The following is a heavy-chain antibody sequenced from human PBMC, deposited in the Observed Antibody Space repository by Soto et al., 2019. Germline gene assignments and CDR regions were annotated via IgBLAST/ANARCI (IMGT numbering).Heavy chain of an antibody. J-gene: IGHJ6*02. V-gene: IGHV3-23*01. Sequence: GGSLRLSCAASGFSVNTYAMSWVRQAPGKGLEWVSAISGSGGSTYYADSVKGRFTISRDNSKNTLYLQMNSLRAEDTAVYYCAKGDSITIFGVVITYGMDVWGQGTTVTVSS. CDR2: ISGSGGST. CDR1: GFSVNTYA. D-gene: IGHD3-3*01. CDR3: AKGDSITIFGVVITYGMDV.